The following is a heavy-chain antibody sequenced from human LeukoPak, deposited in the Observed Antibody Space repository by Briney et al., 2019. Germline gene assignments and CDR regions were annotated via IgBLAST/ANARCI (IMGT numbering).Heavy chain of an antibody. CDR1: GGSFSGYY. CDR3: ARVIGKRRAGYCSGGSCRYGMDV. CDR2: INHSGGT. D-gene: IGHD2-15*01. J-gene: IGHJ6*04. Sequence: SETLSLTCAVYGGSFSGYYWSWIRQPPGKGLEWIGEINHSGGTNYNPSLKSRVTISVDTSKNQFSLKLSSVTAADTAVYYCARVIGKRRAGYCSGGSCRYGMDVWGKGTTVTVSS. V-gene: IGHV4-34*01.